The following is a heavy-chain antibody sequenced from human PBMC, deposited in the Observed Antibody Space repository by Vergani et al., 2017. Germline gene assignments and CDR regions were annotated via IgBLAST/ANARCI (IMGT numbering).Heavy chain of an antibody. J-gene: IGHJ6*03. V-gene: IGHV5-51*01. Sequence: EVQLVQSGAEVKKPGESLKISCKGSGYRFTSYWIGWVRQMPGKGLEWMGIIYPGDSDTRYSPSFQGQVTISADESISTAYLQWSSLKASDTAMYYCARQRRQTVTTSAIYYMDVWGKGTTVTVSS. CDR3: ARQRRQTVTTSAIYYMDV. CDR2: IYPGDSDT. CDR1: GYRFTSYW. D-gene: IGHD4-17*01.